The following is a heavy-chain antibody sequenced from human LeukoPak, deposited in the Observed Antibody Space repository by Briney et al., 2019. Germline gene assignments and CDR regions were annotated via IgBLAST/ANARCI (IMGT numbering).Heavy chain of an antibody. CDR2: ISANGGEP. J-gene: IGHJ4*02. Sequence: QPGGSLRLSCAAPGFTFSIYAMNWVRQAPGKGLEWVSSISANGGEPHYADSVKGRFTISRDNSKNTLYLQTNNPRVEDTAVCYCAKRYYDFPLDYWGEGTLVAVSS. D-gene: IGHD3-3*01. V-gene: IGHV3-23*01. CDR1: GFTFSIYA. CDR3: AKRYYDFPLDY.